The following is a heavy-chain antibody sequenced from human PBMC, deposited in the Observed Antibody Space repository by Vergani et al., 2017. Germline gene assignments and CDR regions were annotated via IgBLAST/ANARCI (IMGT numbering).Heavy chain of an antibody. J-gene: IGHJ6*02. Sequence: EVQLLESGGGLVQPGGSLRLSCAASGFTFSSYAMSWVRQAPGKGLEWVSAISGSGGSTYYADSVKGRFTISRDNAKNSLYLQMNSLRAEDTAVYYCARAYCGGDCYRWDGVYYYYGMDVWGQGP. D-gene: IGHD2-21*02. V-gene: IGHV3-23*01. CDR3: ARAYCGGDCYRWDGVYYYYGMDV. CDR2: ISGSGGST. CDR1: GFTFSSYA.